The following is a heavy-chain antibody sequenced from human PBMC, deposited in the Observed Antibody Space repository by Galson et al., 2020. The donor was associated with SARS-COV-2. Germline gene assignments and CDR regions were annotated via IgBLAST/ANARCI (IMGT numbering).Heavy chain of an antibody. CDR2: VLNSGTT. V-gene: IGHV4-39*07. Sequence: SQTLSLTCTVSGGSIRSSNYYWGWIRQPPGKSLEWIGSVLNSGTTHYSPSLQSRVTISVDTSKNQISLNLNSVTAADTAMYYCARDATSSGWYNWFDPWGQGTLVTVSS. J-gene: IGHJ5*02. CDR3: ARDATSSGWYNWFDP. D-gene: IGHD6-19*01. CDR1: GGSIRSSNYY.